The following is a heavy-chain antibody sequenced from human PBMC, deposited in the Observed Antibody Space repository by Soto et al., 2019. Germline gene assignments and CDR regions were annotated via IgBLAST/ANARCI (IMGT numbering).Heavy chain of an antibody. CDR3: ARDVGSWYGDYYYGMDV. J-gene: IGHJ6*02. Sequence: PSETLSLTCTVSGGSISSYYWSWIRQPPGKGLEWIGYIYYSGSTNYNPSLKSRVTISVDTSKNQFSLKLSSVTAADTAVYYCARDVGSWYGDYYYGMDVWGQGTTVTVSS. CDR2: IYYSGST. CDR1: GGSISSYY. V-gene: IGHV4-59*01. D-gene: IGHD6-13*01.